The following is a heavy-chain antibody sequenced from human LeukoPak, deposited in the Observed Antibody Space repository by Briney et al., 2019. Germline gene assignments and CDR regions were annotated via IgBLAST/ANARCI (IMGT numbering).Heavy chain of an antibody. V-gene: IGHV3-9*01. J-gene: IGHJ4*02. CDR1: GFSFDDYA. CDR2: ISWNSGSI. Sequence: GRSLRLSCAASGFSFDDYAMHWVRQAPGKGLDWVSGISWNSGSIGYADSVKGRFTISRDNAKNSLYLQMNSLRAEDTALYYCAKGTTRWGVLMVPLEYWGQGTLVTVSS. CDR3: AKGTTRWGVLMVPLEY. D-gene: IGHD2-8*01.